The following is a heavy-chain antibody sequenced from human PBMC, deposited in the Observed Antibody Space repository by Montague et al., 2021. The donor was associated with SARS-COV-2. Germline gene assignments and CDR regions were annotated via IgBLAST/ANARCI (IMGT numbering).Heavy chain of an antibody. CDR2: INHSGST. CDR3: ARGARQGYGFRLGSFDS. Sequence: SETLSLTCTVSGGSIRSSDNYWSRIRQPPGKGLEWIGEINHSGSTNYNPSLKSRVTMSVDTSKNQFSLKLSSVTAADTAVYYCARGARQGYGFRLGSFDSWGQGTLVTVSS. D-gene: IGHD3-10*01. V-gene: IGHV4-39*07. J-gene: IGHJ4*02. CDR1: GGSIRSSDNY.